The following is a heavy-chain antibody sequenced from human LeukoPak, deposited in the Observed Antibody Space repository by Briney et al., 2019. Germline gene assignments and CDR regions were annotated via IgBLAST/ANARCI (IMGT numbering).Heavy chain of an antibody. CDR2: IYPGDSVT. CDR3: ASLAAAGYDAFDI. V-gene: IGHV5-51*01. D-gene: IGHD6-13*01. CDR1: GYSFTSYW. J-gene: IGHJ3*02. Sequence: GESLKISCKGSGYSFTSYWIGWVRQMPGKGLEWMGIIYPGDSVTRYSPSFQGQVTISADKSISTAYLQWSSLKASDTAMYYCASLAAAGYDAFDIWGQGTMVTVSS.